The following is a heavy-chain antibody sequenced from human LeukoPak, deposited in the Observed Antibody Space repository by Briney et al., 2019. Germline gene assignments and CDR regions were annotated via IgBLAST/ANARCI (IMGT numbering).Heavy chain of an antibody. CDR2: IYYSGST. CDR3: ARDRNRYSYYGMDV. J-gene: IGHJ6*02. V-gene: IGHV4-59*01. D-gene: IGHD5-18*01. Sequence: SETLSLTCTVSGGSITSYYWSWIRQPPGKGLEWIGYIYYSGSTNCNPSLKSRVTISVDTFKNQFSLKLSSVTAADTAVYYCARDRNRYSYYGMDVWGQGTTVTVSS. CDR1: GGSITSYY.